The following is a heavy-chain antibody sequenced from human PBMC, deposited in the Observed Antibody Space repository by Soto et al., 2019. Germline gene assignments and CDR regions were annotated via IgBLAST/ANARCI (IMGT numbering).Heavy chain of an antibody. CDR2: INHSGST. CDR1: GGSFSGYY. J-gene: IGHJ4*02. CDR3: ARGDKLTTLEY. Sequence: SETLSLTCAVYGGSFSGYYWSWIRQPPGKGLEWIGEINHSGSTNYNPSLKSRVTISVDTSKNQFSLKLSSVTAADTALYFCARGDKLTTLEYWGQGILVTVSS. D-gene: IGHD1-1*01. V-gene: IGHV4-34*01.